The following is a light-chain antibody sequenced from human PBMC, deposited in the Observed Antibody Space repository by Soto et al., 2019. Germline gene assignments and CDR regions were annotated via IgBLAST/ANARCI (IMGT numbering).Light chain of an antibody. CDR2: GAS. V-gene: IGKV3-15*01. CDR3: QQNNNWPRT. Sequence: EIVMTQSPATLSVSPGERATLSCRASQSVSSNLAWYQQKPGQAPRLLIYGASTRATGTPATFSGSGSGTEFTLTISSLQSEDFAVYYCQQNNNWPRTFGQGTKV. J-gene: IGKJ1*01. CDR1: QSVSSN.